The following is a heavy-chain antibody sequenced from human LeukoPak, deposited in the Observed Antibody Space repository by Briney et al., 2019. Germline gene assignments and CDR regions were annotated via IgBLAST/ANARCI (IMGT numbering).Heavy chain of an antibody. Sequence: KPSETLSLTCAVSGGSISSSNWWSWVRQPPGKGLEWIGEIYHSGSTNYNQSLKSRVTISVDKSKNQFPLKLSSVTAADTAVYYCASYGSGSYRGAFDIWGQGTMVTVSS. CDR3: ASYGSGSYRGAFDI. D-gene: IGHD3-10*01. CDR2: IYHSGST. J-gene: IGHJ3*02. V-gene: IGHV4-4*02. CDR1: GGSISSSNW.